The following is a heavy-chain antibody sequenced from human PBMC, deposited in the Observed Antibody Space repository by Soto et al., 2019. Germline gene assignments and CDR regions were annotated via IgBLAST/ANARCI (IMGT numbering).Heavy chain of an antibody. D-gene: IGHD3-22*01. Sequence: QVQLVQSGAAVRKPGASVTVSCEPSGYTFTSYDFTWVRQAPGQGLEWVGWISPYNGKTKYAQKVQGRVTMTTDTSTITAYMERRSLRSDYTAIYFCARCRYARSGYSPAWLDTWGQGTLVTVAS. J-gene: IGHJ5*02. CDR3: ARCRYARSGYSPAWLDT. CDR1: GYTFTSYD. CDR2: ISPYNGKT. V-gene: IGHV1-18*01.